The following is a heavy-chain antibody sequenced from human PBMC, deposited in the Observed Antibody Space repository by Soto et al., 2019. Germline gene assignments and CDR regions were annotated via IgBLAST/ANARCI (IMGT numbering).Heavy chain of an antibody. J-gene: IGHJ4*02. CDR1: GGSFSGYY. CDR2: INHSGST. Sequence: QVQLQQWGAGLLKPSETLSLTCAVYGGSFSGYYWSWIRQPPGKGLEWIGEINHSGSTNYNPSLKSRVTISVDTSKNQFSLKLSSVTAADTAVYYCARGRLRYFDWLLPYFDYWGQGTLVTVSS. CDR3: ARGRLRYFDWLLPYFDY. V-gene: IGHV4-34*01. D-gene: IGHD3-9*01.